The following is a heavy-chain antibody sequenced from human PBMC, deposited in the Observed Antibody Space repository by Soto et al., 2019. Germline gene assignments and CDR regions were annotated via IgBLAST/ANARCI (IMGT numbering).Heavy chain of an antibody. J-gene: IGHJ4*02. CDR1: GYSFANYD. V-gene: IGHV1-8*01. CDR3: AKTYCNSATCYSGIFDS. CDR2: MNPDSGNT. Sequence: ASVKVSCKASGYSFANYDINWVRQATGQGLEWMGWMNPDSGNTGYAQKFQGRVTMTRDTSSSTAYMELSSLRSDDTAVYFCAKTYCNSATCYSGIFDSWGQGTLVTVSS. D-gene: IGHD2-2*02.